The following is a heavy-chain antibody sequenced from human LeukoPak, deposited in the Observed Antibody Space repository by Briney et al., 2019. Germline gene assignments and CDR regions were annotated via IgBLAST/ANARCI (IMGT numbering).Heavy chain of an antibody. CDR2: IYYSGST. Sequence: PSETLSLTCTVSGGSISSYYWSWIRQPPGKGLEWIGYIYYSGSTNYNPSLKSRVTISVDTSKNQFSLKLSSVTAADTAVYYCARAGYTASAGRLPYFDYWGHGALVTVSS. D-gene: IGHD5-18*01. CDR1: GGSISSYY. J-gene: IGHJ4*01. V-gene: IGHV4-59*08. CDR3: ARAGYTASAGRLPYFDY.